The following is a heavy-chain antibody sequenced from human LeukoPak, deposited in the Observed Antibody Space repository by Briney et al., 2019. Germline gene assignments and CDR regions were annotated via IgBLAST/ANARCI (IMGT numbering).Heavy chain of an antibody. CDR2: IYSGGST. CDR1: GFTVSNNY. V-gene: IGHV3-53*01. J-gene: IGHJ6*02. Sequence: QAGGSLRLSCAASGFTVSNNYMSWVRQAPGKGLEWVSVIYSGGSTYYADSVKGRFTISRDNSKNTLYLQMNSLRAEDTAVYYCAKFFHYGSYYYYGMDVWGQGTTVTVSS. CDR3: AKFFHYGSYYYYGMDV. D-gene: IGHD4-17*01.